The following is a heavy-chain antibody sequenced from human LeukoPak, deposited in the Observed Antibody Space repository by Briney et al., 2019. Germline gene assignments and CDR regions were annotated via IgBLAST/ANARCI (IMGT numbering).Heavy chain of an antibody. D-gene: IGHD4-11*01. Sequence: GGSLRLSCAASGFTFSSYTMHWVRQAPGKGLEWGALIPWHGNNPYYADSVQGRFTISRDSSRNTLYLQMNSLRTEDTAEYYCARLASTVTSPLDYWGQGTLVTVSS. CDR2: IPWHGNNP. CDR1: GFTFSSYT. CDR3: ARLASTVTSPLDY. J-gene: IGHJ4*02. V-gene: IGHV3-30*04.